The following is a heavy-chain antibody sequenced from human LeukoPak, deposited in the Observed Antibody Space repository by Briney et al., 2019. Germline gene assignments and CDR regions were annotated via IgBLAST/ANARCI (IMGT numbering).Heavy chain of an antibody. D-gene: IGHD5-12*01. Sequence: KPSETLSLTCTVSGGSISSSSYYWGWIRQPPGKGLEWIGSIYYSGSTYYNPSLKSRVTISVDTSKNQFSLKLSSVTAADTAVYYCARARIYSGYPLWDYYYMDVWGKGTTVTVSS. CDR1: GGSISSSSYY. CDR3: ARARIYSGYPLWDYYYMDV. J-gene: IGHJ6*03. V-gene: IGHV4-39*07. CDR2: IYYSGST.